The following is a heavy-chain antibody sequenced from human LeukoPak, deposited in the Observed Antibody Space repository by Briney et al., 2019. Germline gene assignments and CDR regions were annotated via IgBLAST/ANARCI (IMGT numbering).Heavy chain of an antibody. V-gene: IGHV3-30-3*01. J-gene: IGHJ4*02. D-gene: IGHD3-10*01. CDR3: ARGLRITMVRGDQYYFDY. CDR2: ISYDGSNK. Sequence: KGLEWVAVISYDGSNKYYADSVKGRFTISRDNSKNTLCLQMNSLRAEDTAVYYCARGLRITMVRGDQYYFDYWGQGTLVTVSS.